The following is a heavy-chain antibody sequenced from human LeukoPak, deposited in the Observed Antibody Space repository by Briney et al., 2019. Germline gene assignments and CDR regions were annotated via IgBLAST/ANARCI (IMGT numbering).Heavy chain of an antibody. CDR1: GFTFSSYG. J-gene: IGHJ6*03. CDR3: AKAHSSGLYYYYYYYMDV. D-gene: IGHD3-22*01. Sequence: GGSLRLSCAASGFTFSSYGMHWVCQAPGKGLEWVAVISYDGSNKYYADSVKGRFTISRDNSKNTLYLQMNSLRAEDTAVYYCAKAHSSGLYYYYYYYMDVWGKGTTVTVSS. V-gene: IGHV3-30*18. CDR2: ISYDGSNK.